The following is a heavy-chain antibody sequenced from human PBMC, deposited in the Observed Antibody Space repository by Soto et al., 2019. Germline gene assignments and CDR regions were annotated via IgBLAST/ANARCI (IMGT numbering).Heavy chain of an antibody. CDR1: GYTFTSYD. CDR3: ARVITYGVYWRWFAP. J-gene: IGHJ5*02. Sequence: ASVKVSCKASGYTFTSYDINWVRQATGQGLEYLGWMNPNSGNTGYVQKFQGRVTMTRDTSISTAYMELSSLRSEDTAVYYCARVITYGVYWRWFAPSGHGTLITVSS. CDR2: MNPNSGNT. V-gene: IGHV1-8*01. D-gene: IGHD3-16*01.